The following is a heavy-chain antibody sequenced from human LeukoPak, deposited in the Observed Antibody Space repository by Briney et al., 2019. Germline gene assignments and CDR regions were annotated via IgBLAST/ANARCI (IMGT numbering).Heavy chain of an antibody. J-gene: IGHJ5*02. CDR3: AKAYYYDSSGYSS. D-gene: IGHD3-22*01. CDR2: ISGSGGST. V-gene: IGHV3-23*01. CDR1: GFTFSSYA. Sequence: GGSLRLSCAASGFTFSSYAMSWVRQAPGKGLEWVSAISGSGGSTYYADSVKGRFTISRDNSKNTLYLQMNSLGAEDTAVYYCAKAYYYDSSGYSSWGQGTLVTVSS.